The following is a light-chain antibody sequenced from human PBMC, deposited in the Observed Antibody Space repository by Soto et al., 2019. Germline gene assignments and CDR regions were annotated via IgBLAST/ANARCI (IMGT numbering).Light chain of an antibody. V-gene: IGLV2-11*01. CDR3: CSYAGTYTLFV. CDR1: NSDVGAYNY. CDR2: DVS. J-gene: IGLJ1*01. Sequence: QSVLTQPRSVSVSPGQSVTISCTGTNSDVGAYNYVSWYQHHPGKAPKVIIYDVSKRPSGVPDRFSGSKSGNTASLTISGLQAEDEADYYCCSYAGTYTLFVFGSGTKVTVL.